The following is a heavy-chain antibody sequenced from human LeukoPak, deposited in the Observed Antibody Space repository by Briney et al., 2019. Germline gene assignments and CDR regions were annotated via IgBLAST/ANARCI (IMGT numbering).Heavy chain of an antibody. Sequence: GGSLRLSCAASGFTFSNYWMHWVRQAPGKGLVWVSSISSSSSYIYYADSVKGRFTISRDNAKNSLYLQMNSLRAEGTAVYYCARDFGTIVLWGQGTLVTVSS. J-gene: IGHJ4*02. CDR3: ARDFGTIVL. CDR2: ISSSSSYI. CDR1: GFTFSNYW. D-gene: IGHD3-10*01. V-gene: IGHV3-21*01.